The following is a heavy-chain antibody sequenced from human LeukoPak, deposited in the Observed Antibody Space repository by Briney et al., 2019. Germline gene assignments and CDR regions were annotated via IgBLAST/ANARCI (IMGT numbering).Heavy chain of an antibody. CDR1: GYTFTNYD. D-gene: IGHD6-25*01. CDR2: MNPNSGDT. CDR3: ARRTMWDASGWRSPDY. J-gene: IGHJ4*02. V-gene: IGHV1-8*01. Sequence: ASVKVSCKASGYTFTNYDINWVRQATGQGLEWMGWMNPNSGDTGYAQKFQGRVTMTRDTSLNTAYMELNSLTSEGTAVYYCARRTMWDASGWRSPDYWGQGTLVTVSS.